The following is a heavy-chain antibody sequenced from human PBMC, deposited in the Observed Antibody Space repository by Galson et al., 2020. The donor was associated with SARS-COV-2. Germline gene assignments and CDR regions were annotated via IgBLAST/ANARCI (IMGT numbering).Heavy chain of an antibody. CDR2: ISSSSSYI. Sequence: GGSLRLSCAASGFTFSSYSMNWVRQAPGKGLEWVSSISSSSSYIYYADSVKGRFTISRDNAKNSLYLQMNSLRAEDTAVYYCARERGGGSGWYGTPDYWGQGTLVTVSS. CDR3: ARERGGGSGWYGTPDY. CDR1: GFTFSSYS. V-gene: IGHV3-21*01. J-gene: IGHJ4*02. D-gene: IGHD6-19*01.